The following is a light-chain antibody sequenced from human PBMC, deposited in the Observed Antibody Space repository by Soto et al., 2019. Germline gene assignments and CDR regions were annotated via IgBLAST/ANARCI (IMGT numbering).Light chain of an antibody. J-gene: IGKJ2*01. Sequence: AIQMTQSPSSLSASVGDRVTITCRASQGIRNDLGWYQQKPGKAPKLLIYAASSLQSGVPSRFSGSGSGTDFTLTIGSLQAEDFATYYCLQDYNYPYTFGQGTKLEIK. CDR1: QGIRND. CDR3: LQDYNYPYT. V-gene: IGKV1-6*01. CDR2: AAS.